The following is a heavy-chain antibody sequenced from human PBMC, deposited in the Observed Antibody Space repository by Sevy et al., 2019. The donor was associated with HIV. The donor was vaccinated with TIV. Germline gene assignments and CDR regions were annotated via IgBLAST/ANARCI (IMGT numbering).Heavy chain of an antibody. Sequence: GESLKISCSASGFTFSSYWMSWVRQAPGKGLEWVANIKQDGSEKYYVDSVKGRFTIFRDNAKNSLFLQMSSLRAEDTAVYYCAREPPYSAATPYFQHWGQGTLVTVSS. J-gene: IGHJ1*01. CDR1: GFTFSSYW. CDR3: AREPPYSAATPYFQH. CDR2: IKQDGSEK. V-gene: IGHV3-7*01. D-gene: IGHD6-25*01.